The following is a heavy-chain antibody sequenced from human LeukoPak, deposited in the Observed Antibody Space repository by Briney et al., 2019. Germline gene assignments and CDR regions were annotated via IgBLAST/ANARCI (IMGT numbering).Heavy chain of an antibody. J-gene: IGHJ5*02. CDR1: GYTFTGYY. V-gene: IGHV1-2*02. D-gene: IGHD1-26*01. CDR2: INPNSGGT. CDR3: ARESGSYSDGESWFDP. Sequence: ASVKVSCKASGYTFTGYYMHWVRQAPGQGLEWMGWINPNSGGTNYAQKFQGRVTMTRDTSISTAYMELSRLRSDDTAVYYCARESGSYSDGESWFDPWGQGTLVTVSS.